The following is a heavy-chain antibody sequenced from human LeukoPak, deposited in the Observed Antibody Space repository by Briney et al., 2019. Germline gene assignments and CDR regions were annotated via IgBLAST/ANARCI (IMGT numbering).Heavy chain of an antibody. CDR1: GFTFSNYW. CDR2: IRQDGSEI. J-gene: IGHJ4*02. CDR3: ARGLMGGYPHFDY. V-gene: IGHV3-7*01. Sequence: GGSLRLSCAASGFTFSNYWMSWVRQAPGKGLEWVANIRQDGSEIYYVDSVKGRFTISRDNAKNSLFLQMNSLRAEDTAVYYCARGLMGGYPHFDYWGQGTLVTVSS. D-gene: IGHD3-22*01.